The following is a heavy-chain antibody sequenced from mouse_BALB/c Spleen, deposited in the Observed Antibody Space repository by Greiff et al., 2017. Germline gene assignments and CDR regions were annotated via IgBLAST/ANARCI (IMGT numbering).Heavy chain of an antibody. Sequence: VQLQESGAELVRPGSSVKISCKASGYAFSSYWMNWVKQRPGQGLEWIGQIYPGDGDTNYNGKFKGKATLTADKSSSTAYMQLSSLTSEDSAVYFCARTTVVAFDYWGQGTTLTVSS. D-gene: IGHD1-1*01. CDR2: IYPGDGDT. V-gene: IGHV1-80*01. CDR1: GYAFSSYW. J-gene: IGHJ2*01. CDR3: ARTTVVAFDY.